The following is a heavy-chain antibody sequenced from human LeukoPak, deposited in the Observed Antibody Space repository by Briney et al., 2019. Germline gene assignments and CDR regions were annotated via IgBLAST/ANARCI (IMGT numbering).Heavy chain of an antibody. V-gene: IGHV3-7*01. CDR3: ARGPGRTRYFDS. Sequence: GGSLRLSCAASGFTFTCCWMSWVRQTPGKGLEWVASIKQVGREKFYADSVKGRFTISRDNAKNSLYLQVNSLRAEDTAVYYCARGPGRTRYFDSWGQGILVTVSS. CDR1: GFTFTCCW. J-gene: IGHJ4*02. CDR2: IKQVGREK. D-gene: IGHD1-26*01.